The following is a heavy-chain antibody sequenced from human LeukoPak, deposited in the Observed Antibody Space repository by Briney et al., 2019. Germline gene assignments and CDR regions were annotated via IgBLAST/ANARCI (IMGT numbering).Heavy chain of an antibody. V-gene: IGHV1-24*01. CDR2: FDPEDGET. D-gene: IGHD2-8*01. CDR1: GYTLTELS. CDR3: ARETTVCTNGVCYEYDDAFDI. Sequence: ASVKVSCKVSGYTLTELSMHWVRQAPGKGLEWMGGFDPEDGETIYAQKFQGRVTMTEDTSTDTAYMELSSLRSEDTAVYYCARETTVCTNGVCYEYDDAFDIWGQGTMVTVSS. J-gene: IGHJ3*02.